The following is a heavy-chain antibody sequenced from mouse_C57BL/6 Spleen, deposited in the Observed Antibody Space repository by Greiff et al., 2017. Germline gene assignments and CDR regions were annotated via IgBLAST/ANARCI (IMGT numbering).Heavy chain of an antibody. V-gene: IGHV1-20*01. CDR2: INPYNGDT. CDR1: GYSFTGYF. D-gene: IGHD1-1*01. Sequence: VQLQQSGPELVKPGDSVKISCKASGYSFTGYFMNWVMQSPGKSLEWIGRINPYNGDTFYNQKFKGKATLTVDKSSSTAHMELRSLTSEDSAVYYCARGVTNYYGSSPYAMDYWGQGTSVTVSS. J-gene: IGHJ4*01. CDR3: ARGVTNYYGSSPYAMDY.